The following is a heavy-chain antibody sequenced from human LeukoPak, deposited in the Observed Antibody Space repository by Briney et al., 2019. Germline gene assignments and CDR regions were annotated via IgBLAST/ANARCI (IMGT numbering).Heavy chain of an antibody. V-gene: IGHV3-64*01. Sequence: GGSLRLSCAASGFTFSSYPMHWVRQAPGKGLEYVSAITSDGGSTYYANSVKGRFTISRDNSKNTLYLQMGSLTTEDRAVYYCARGEGGRYAYWGQGTLVTVSS. CDR2: ITSDGGST. J-gene: IGHJ4*02. CDR3: ARGEGGRYAY. CDR1: GFTFSSYP. D-gene: IGHD3-9*01.